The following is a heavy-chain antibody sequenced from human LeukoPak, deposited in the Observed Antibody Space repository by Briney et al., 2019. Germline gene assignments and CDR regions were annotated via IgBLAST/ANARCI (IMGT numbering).Heavy chain of an antibody. CDR2: IYTSGST. J-gene: IGHJ5*01. D-gene: IGHD1-26*01. Sequence: KPSETLSLTCTVSGGYISSSDYYWGWIRQPPGKGLEWIGRIYTSGSTNYNPSLKSRVTMSVATSKNQFSLNLSSVTAADTAVYYCARIGGSFPSLDSWGQGTLVTVSS. CDR3: ARIGGSFPSLDS. V-gene: IGHV4-61*05. CDR1: GGYISSSDYY.